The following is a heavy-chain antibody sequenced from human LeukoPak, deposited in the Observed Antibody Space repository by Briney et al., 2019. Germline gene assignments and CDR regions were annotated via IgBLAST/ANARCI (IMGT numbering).Heavy chain of an antibody. CDR1: GFTVSSNY. CDR3: ATGLGFGEPGAYYYYMDV. J-gene: IGHJ6*03. Sequence: GGSLRLSCAASGFTVSSNYMSWVRQAPGKGLEWVSVIYSGGSTYYADSVKGRFTISRDNSKNTLYLQMNSLRAEDTAVYYCATGLGFGEPGAYYYYMDVWGKGTTATISS. V-gene: IGHV3-53*01. D-gene: IGHD3-10*01. CDR2: IYSGGST.